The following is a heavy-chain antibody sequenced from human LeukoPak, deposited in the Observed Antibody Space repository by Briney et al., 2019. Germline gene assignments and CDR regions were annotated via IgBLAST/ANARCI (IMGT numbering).Heavy chain of an antibody. J-gene: IGHJ4*02. CDR2: MFSSGGDT. CDR3: ARGHYDFKT. D-gene: IGHD3-3*01. Sequence: SETLSLTCTVSGGSIINTYWSWIRQASGQGLEWIAYMFSSGGDTNYNPFLKSRVTMSIDTSNNQFSLTLTSVTAADTAVYFCARGHYDFKTRGQGILGTVSS. CDR1: GGSIINTY. V-gene: IGHV4-59*08.